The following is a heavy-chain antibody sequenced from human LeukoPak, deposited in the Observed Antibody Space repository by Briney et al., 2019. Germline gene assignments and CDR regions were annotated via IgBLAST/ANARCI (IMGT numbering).Heavy chain of an antibody. CDR3: ATDRDNSDWQKRFDS. Sequence: GGSLRLSCAASGFTFSTYWMNWYRQAPGKGLEWVGNINQDASEINYVDSVRGRFTISRDNAKNSLHLQMNSLRAVDTAVYYCATDRDNSDWQKRFDSWGQGTLVTVSS. J-gene: IGHJ4*02. D-gene: IGHD2-21*02. CDR1: GFTFSTYW. CDR2: INQDASEI. V-gene: IGHV3-7*01.